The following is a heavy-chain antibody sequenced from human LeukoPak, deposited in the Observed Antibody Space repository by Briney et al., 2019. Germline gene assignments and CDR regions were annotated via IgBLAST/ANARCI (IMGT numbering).Heavy chain of an antibody. CDR1: GFTFSSYA. CDR3: AKDRDDSSGYNPLADY. CDR2: ISGSGGST. D-gene: IGHD3-22*01. Sequence: GGSLRLSCAASGFTFSSYAMSWVRQAPGKGLEWVSAISGSGGSTYYADSVKGRFTISRGNSKNTLYLQMNSLRAEDTAVYYCAKDRDDSSGYNPLADYWDQGTLVTVSS. J-gene: IGHJ4*02. V-gene: IGHV3-23*01.